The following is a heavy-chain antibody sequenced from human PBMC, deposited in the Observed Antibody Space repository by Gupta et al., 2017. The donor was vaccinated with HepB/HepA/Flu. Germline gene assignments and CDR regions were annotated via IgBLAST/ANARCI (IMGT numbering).Heavy chain of an antibody. J-gene: IGHJ4*02. D-gene: IGHD2-21*02. CDR3: ARDPNHIVVLTAIDY. V-gene: IGHV3-30-3*01. Sequence: QVQLVDSGGGVVQPGRSLSLSCAASGFTFGSYAMHWVRQAPGKGLEWVAVISYDGSEIYYADSVKGRFTISRDNFKNTLYLQMNSLRVEDTAVYYCARDPNHIVVLTAIDYWGQGTLVTVSS. CDR2: ISYDGSEI. CDR1: GFTFGSYA.